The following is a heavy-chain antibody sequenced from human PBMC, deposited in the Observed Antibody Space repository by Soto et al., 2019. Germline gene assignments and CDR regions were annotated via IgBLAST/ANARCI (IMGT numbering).Heavy chain of an antibody. J-gene: IGHJ4*02. CDR3: GRDGALGDTAVVDS. CDR2: IWYDGSNK. V-gene: IGHV3-33*01. Sequence: QVQLVESGGGVVQPGKSLRLSCAASGFTFSTYCMHWVRQAPGKGLEWVAVIWYDGSNKYHGDSLKGRFTISRDNSKNTLYRQINNLRAEDTAVYYCGRDGALGDTAVVDSWGQGTLVTVSS. CDR1: GFTFSTYC. D-gene: IGHD5-18*01.